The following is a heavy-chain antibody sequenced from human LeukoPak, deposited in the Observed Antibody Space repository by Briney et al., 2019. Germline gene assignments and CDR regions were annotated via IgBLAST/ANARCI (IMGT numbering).Heavy chain of an antibody. CDR1: GFTFSSYW. Sequence: GGSLRLSCVASGFTFSSYWMHWVRQAPGKGLEWVSYISSSSSTIYYADSVKGRFTISRDNAKNSLFLQMNSLKVEDMALYYCTIDSYAISSSGSAFAYWGQGTLVTVSS. V-gene: IGHV3-48*04. D-gene: IGHD3-22*01. J-gene: IGHJ4*02. CDR2: ISSSSSTI. CDR3: TIDSYAISSSGSAFAY.